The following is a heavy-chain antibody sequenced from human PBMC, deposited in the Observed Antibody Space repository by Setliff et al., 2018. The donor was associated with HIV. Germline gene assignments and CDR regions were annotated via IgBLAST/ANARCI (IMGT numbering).Heavy chain of an antibody. CDR3: TRSHSTRDAFDI. CDR1: GFTFSSYW. V-gene: IGHV3-7*03. D-gene: IGHD2-2*01. CDR2: INRDGTEK. Sequence: PGGSLRLSCAASGFTFSSYWMTWVRQAPGKGLEWVAQINRDGTEKYYVDSVKGRFTISRDNAKNSLYLHMNSLRAEDTAVYYCTRSHSTRDAFDIWGQGTMVTVSS. J-gene: IGHJ3*02.